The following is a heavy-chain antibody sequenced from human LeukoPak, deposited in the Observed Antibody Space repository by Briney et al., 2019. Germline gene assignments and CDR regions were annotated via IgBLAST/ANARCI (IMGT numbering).Heavy chain of an antibody. J-gene: IGHJ4*02. CDR2: ISAYNGNT. CDR3: AKDSSNWSYFDY. V-gene: IGHV1-18*01. CDR1: GYTFTTYG. Sequence: AASVKVSCKASGYTFTTYGIIWMRQAPGQGLEWMGWISAYNGNTNYAQKFQGRVTMTTDTSTTTAYMELENLRSDDTAVYYCAKDSSNWSYFDYWGQGTLVTVSS. D-gene: IGHD6-13*01.